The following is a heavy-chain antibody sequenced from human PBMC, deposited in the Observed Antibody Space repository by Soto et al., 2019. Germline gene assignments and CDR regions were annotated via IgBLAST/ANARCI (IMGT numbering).Heavy chain of an antibody. Sequence: QVQLQQWGAGLLKPSETLSLTCAVYGASFSGYYWSWIRQPPGKGLEWIGEINHSGSTNYNPSLKSRVTISVDTSKNQFSLKLSSVTAADTAVYYCARGLAPLYYDFWSGYYQAYYYYGMDVWGQGTTVTVSS. CDR2: INHSGST. CDR1: GASFSGYY. D-gene: IGHD3-3*01. CDR3: ARGLAPLYYDFWSGYYQAYYYYGMDV. V-gene: IGHV4-34*01. J-gene: IGHJ6*02.